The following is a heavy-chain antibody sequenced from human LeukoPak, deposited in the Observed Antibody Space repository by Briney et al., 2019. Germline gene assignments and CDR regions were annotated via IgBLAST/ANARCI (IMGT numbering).Heavy chain of an antibody. CDR2: INSDGSIT. CDR3: ARVRATFSPHFDN. CDR1: GFTFSSYW. J-gene: IGHJ4*02. D-gene: IGHD5-12*01. Sequence: GGSLILSCAASGFTFSSYWMHWVRQAPGKGLMWVSRINSDGSITNYADSVKGRFTISRDNAKNTLYLQMNSLRAEDTAVYYCARVRATFSPHFDNWGQGTLVTVSS. V-gene: IGHV3-74*01.